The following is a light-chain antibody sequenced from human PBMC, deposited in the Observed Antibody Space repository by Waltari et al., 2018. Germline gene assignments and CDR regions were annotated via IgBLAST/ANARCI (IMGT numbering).Light chain of an antibody. CDR1: QTIRTTY. CDR2: GTF. CDR3: QQYDISPLT. Sequence: EIVLTRSPHTLSPSQGERATLPCRTSQTIRTTYLAWYQQKPGQAPTLLIYGTFSRATGIPDRFTGSGSGTDFSLTISSLEPEDFATYYCQQYDISPLTFGGGTKVEIK. V-gene: IGKV3-20*01. J-gene: IGKJ4*01.